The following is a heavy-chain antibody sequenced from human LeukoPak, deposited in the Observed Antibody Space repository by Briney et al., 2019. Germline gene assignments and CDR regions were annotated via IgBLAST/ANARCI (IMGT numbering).Heavy chain of an antibody. J-gene: IGHJ4*02. V-gene: IGHV3-15*01. CDR2: IKRKSDGGTA. CDR1: GFTFSNAW. Sequence: PGGSLRLSCAASGFTFSNAWMSWVRQAPGKGLDWVGRIKRKSDGGTADYGAPVKGRFTMSRDDSKNTLYLQMNSLNTEDTAVHYCSTGGDEYFDFWGQGALVTVSS. CDR3: STGGDEYFDF.